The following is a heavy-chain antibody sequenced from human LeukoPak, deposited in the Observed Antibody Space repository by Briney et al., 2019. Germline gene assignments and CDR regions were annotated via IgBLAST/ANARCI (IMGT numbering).Heavy chain of an antibody. D-gene: IGHD2-8*01. CDR1: GGSITSTNW. V-gene: IGHV4-4*02. CDR2: VSLSGLT. CDR3: SRENGAFSPFGY. J-gene: IGHJ4*02. Sequence: SETLSLTCGVSGGSITSTNWWGWVRQPPGQGLEWIGEVSLSGLTNYNPSLSSRVIMALDTSKNHLSLHLTSVTAADTAVYYCSRENGAFSPFGYWGQGYLVTVLS.